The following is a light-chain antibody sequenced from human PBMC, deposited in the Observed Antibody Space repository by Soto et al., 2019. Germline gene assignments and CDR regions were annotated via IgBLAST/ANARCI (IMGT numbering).Light chain of an antibody. CDR3: QQYKTFPLT. V-gene: IGKV1-5*03. J-gene: IGKJ4*01. CDR1: QSMSSW. CDR2: KAS. Sequence: DIQMTQSPSALSAFVGDRVTITCRASQSMSSWLAWYQQKPGKAPKVLIYKASSLESGVPSRFSGSGSGTEFTLTISSLQPDDFATYYCQQYKTFPLTFGGGTKVEIK.